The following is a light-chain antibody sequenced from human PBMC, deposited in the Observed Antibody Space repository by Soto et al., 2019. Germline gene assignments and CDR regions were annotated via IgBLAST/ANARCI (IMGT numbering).Light chain of an antibody. V-gene: IGKV1-39*01. J-gene: IGKJ1*01. CDR1: QSISSY. CDR2: AAS. Sequence: DIQMTQSPSSLSASVGDRVTITCRASQSISSYLNWYQQKPGKAPKLLIYAASSLQSGVPSRFSGSGSVTDFTLTISSLQPEDFATYYCQHTYNTPWTFGQGTKVAIK. CDR3: QHTYNTPWT.